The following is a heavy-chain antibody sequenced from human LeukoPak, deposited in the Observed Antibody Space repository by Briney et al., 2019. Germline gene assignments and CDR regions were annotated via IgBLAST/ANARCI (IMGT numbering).Heavy chain of an antibody. Sequence: PGRSLRLSCAASGFTFSNYPIHWVRQAPGKGLEGVAVISSDGSTKYYADSVKGRFTISRDNSKNTLYLQMNSLKAEDTAEYYCARDYSGVDYWGQGTLVTVSS. V-gene: IGHV3-30-3*01. CDR3: ARDYSGVDY. CDR1: GFTFSNYP. D-gene: IGHD5-12*01. CDR2: ISSDGSTK. J-gene: IGHJ4*02.